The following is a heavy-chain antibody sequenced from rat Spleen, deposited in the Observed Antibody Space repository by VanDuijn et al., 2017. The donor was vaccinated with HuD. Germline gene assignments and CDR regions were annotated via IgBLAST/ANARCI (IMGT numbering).Heavy chain of an antibody. Sequence: EVQLVESDGGLVQPGRSLKLSCAASGFTFSDYYMAWVRQAPTTGLEWVATISYGDSSGHSGTYYRDSVKGRFTISRDNAKSTLSLKMDSLRAEDTATYYCARRHYGYTDYFDYWGQGVMVTVSS. V-gene: IGHV5-29*01. J-gene: IGHJ2*01. CDR2: ISYGDSSGHSGT. CDR3: ARRHYGYTDYFDY. CDR1: GFTFSDYY. D-gene: IGHD1-9*01.